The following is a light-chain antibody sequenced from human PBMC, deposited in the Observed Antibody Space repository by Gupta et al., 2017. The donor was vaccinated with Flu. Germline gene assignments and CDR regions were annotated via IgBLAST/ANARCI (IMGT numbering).Light chain of an antibody. V-gene: IGLV8-61*01. CDR3: VLYMGNGISV. CDR1: SGSVASNNY. Sequence: KVTITCGVSSGSVASNNYPSWYQQAPGQAPRTLIYNTNKRSAGVPDRFSGSIRGNKAALSITGAQEDDESDYYCVLYMGNGISVFGGGTKLTVL. CDR2: NTN. J-gene: IGLJ3*02.